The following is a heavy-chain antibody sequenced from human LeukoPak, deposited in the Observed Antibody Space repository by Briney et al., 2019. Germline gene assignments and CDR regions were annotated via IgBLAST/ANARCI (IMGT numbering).Heavy chain of an antibody. J-gene: IGHJ4*02. CDR3: ARHGDSGSYRFDY. Sequence: SETLSLTCTVSGGSISSYHWSWIRQPPGKGLEWIAYIYYSGSTNYNPSLKSRVTISVDTSKNQFSLKLSSVTAADTAVYYCARHGDSGSYRFDYWGQGTLVTVSS. CDR1: GGSISSYH. CDR2: IYYSGST. V-gene: IGHV4-59*08. D-gene: IGHD1-26*01.